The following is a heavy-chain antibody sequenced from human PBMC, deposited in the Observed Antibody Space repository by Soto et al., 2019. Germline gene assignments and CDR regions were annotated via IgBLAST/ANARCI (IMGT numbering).Heavy chain of an antibody. CDR3: AKAVGSYGNFDY. D-gene: IGHD5-18*01. J-gene: IGHJ4*02. Sequence: EVQLVESGGGLVQPGRSLRLSCAASGFTFDDYARHWVRQAPGKGLEWVSRISWNSGSIGYADSVKGRFIISRDNAKNSLYLQMNSLGAEDTALYYCAKAVGSYGNFDYWGQGTLVTVSS. CDR1: GFTFDDYA. CDR2: ISWNSGSI. V-gene: IGHV3-9*01.